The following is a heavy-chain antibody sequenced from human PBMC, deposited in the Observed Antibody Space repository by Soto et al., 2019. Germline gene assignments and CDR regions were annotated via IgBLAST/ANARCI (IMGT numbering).Heavy chain of an antibody. D-gene: IGHD1-26*01. Sequence: SETLSLTCTVSGGSISSYYWSWIRQPPGKGLEWIGYIYYSGSTNYNPSLKSRVTISVDTSKNQFSLKLSSVTAADTAVYYCARVGAKGVVGYWGQGTLVTVSS. CDR3: ARVGAKGVVGY. V-gene: IGHV4-59*01. CDR2: IYYSGST. CDR1: GGSISSYY. J-gene: IGHJ4*02.